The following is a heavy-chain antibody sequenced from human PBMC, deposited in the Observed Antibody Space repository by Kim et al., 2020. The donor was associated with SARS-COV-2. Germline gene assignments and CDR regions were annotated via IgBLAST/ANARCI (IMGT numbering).Heavy chain of an antibody. V-gene: IGHV4-31*03. CDR1: GGSISSGGYY. J-gene: IGHJ4*02. D-gene: IGHD3-10*01. CDR2: IYYTGST. CDR3: AREWAYGSGSHGDY. Sequence: SETLSLTCTVSGGSISSGGYYWSWIRQHPGKGLEWIGYIYYTGSTNYNPSLKSRVTISVDTSKNQFSLKLSSVTAADTAVYYCAREWAYGSGSHGDYWGQGTLVTVSS.